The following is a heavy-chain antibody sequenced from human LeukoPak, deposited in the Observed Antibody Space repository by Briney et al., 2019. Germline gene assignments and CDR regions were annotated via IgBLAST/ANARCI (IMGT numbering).Heavy chain of an antibody. CDR3: ARASTYYYDSSGSAEYFQH. V-gene: IGHV1-69*13. D-gene: IGHD3-22*01. Sequence: SVKVSCKASGGTFSSYAISWVRQAPGQGLEWMGGIIPIFGTANYAQKFQGRVTITADESTSTAYMELSSLRSEDTAVYYCARASTYYYDSSGSAEYFQHWGQGTLVTVSS. CDR1: GGTFSSYA. J-gene: IGHJ1*01. CDR2: IIPIFGTA.